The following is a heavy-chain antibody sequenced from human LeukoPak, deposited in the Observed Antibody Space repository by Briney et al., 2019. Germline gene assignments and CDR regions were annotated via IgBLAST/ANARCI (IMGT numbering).Heavy chain of an antibody. J-gene: IGHJ3*02. D-gene: IGHD6-19*01. CDR1: GYTFTNFG. CDR2: ISAYNGNT. Sequence: GASVKVSCKASGYTFTNFGISWVRQAPGQGLEWRGWISAYNGNTNYAQKVQDRVTMTTDTSTSTAYMELRSLRSDDAAVYYCARAGGWAREDYKADAFDIWGQGTMVTVSS. CDR3: ARAGGWAREDYKADAFDI. V-gene: IGHV1-18*01.